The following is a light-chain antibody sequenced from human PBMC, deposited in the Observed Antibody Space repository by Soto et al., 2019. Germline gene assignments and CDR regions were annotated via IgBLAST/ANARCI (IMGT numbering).Light chain of an antibody. V-gene: IGLV1-44*01. CDR1: SSNVGGNP. Sequence: QSVLTQPPSASGTPGQRGTISCSGSSSNVGGNPVHLYQQLPGTAPKLLIYSNNQRPSGVPDRFSGSKSGTSAYLDIRGLQSDDEADYFCAAWDDSLTGWVCGGGTKLTVL. J-gene: IGLJ3*02. CDR3: AAWDDSLTGWV. CDR2: SNN.